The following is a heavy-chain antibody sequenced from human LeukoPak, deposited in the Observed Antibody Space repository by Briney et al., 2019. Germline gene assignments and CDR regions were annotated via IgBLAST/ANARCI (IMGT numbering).Heavy chain of an antibody. CDR1: GGTFSSYA. D-gene: IGHD6-13*01. Sequence: ASVTVSCKASGGTFSSYAISWVRQAPGQGLEWMGWISAYNGNTNYAQKLQGRVTMTTDTSTSTAYMELRSLRSDDTAVYYCARGGIAAAGPTSSRSDYWGQGTLVTVSS. CDR2: ISAYNGNT. J-gene: IGHJ4*02. CDR3: ARGGIAAAGPTSSRSDY. V-gene: IGHV1-18*01.